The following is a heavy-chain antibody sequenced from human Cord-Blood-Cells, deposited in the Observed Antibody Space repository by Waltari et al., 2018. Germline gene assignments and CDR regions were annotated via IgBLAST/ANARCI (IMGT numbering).Heavy chain of an antibody. J-gene: IGHJ3*02. CDR1: GYTFTSYD. CDR2: MNPNSGNT. CDR3: LYCGGDCYAFDI. V-gene: IGHV1-8*03. D-gene: IGHD2-21*02. Sequence: QVQLVQSGAEVTKPGASVKVSCKASGYTFTSYDINWVRQATGQGLEWMGWMNPNSGNTGYAQKFQGRVTITRNTSISTAYMELSSLRSEDTAVYYCLYCGGDCYAFDIWGQGTMVTVSS.